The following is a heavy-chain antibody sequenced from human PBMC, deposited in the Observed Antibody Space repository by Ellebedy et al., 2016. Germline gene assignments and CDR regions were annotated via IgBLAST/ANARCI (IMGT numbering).Heavy chain of an antibody. Sequence: SETLSLTXTVSGGSISSYYWSWIRQPPGKGLEWIGYIYYSGSTNYNPSLKSRVTISVDTSKNQFSLKLSSVTAADTAVYYCARGSWYYDFWSGLEWFDPWGQGTLVTVSS. J-gene: IGHJ5*02. CDR3: ARGSWYYDFWSGLEWFDP. CDR2: IYYSGST. CDR1: GGSISSYY. V-gene: IGHV4-59*12. D-gene: IGHD3-3*01.